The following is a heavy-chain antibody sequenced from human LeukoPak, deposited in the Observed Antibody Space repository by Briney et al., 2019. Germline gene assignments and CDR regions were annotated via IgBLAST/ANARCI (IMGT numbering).Heavy chain of an antibody. CDR1: GGSFSGYY. J-gene: IGHJ4*02. CDR2: INHSGST. CDR3: ARGRDYYDSSGYYALYYFDH. Sequence: SETLSLTCAVYGGSFSGYYWSWIRQPPGKGLEGIGEINHSGSTNYNPSLKSRVTISVDTSKNQFSLKLSSVTAADTAVYYCARGRDYYDSSGYYALYYFDHWGQGTLVTVSS. V-gene: IGHV4-34*01. D-gene: IGHD3-22*01.